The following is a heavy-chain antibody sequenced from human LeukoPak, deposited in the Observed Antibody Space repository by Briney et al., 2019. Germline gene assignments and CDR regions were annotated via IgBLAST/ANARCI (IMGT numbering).Heavy chain of an antibody. CDR1: GGSISNTNW. CDR3: AREGGPYRPLDY. V-gene: IGHV4-4*02. J-gene: IGHJ4*02. CDR2: VDLLGRT. Sequence: PSGTLSLTCGVSGGSISNTNWWTWVRQPPGKGREWIGEVDLLGRTNYTPSLKSRVAISVDKSENHISLWLTSVTAADTAVYYCAREGGPYRPLDYSGQGTLVTVSS.